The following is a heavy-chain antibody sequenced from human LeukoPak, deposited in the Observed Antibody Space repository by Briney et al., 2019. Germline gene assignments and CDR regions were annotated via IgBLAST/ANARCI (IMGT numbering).Heavy chain of an antibody. CDR1: GGSIRSYY. CDR3: ARDSGISGYFDY. J-gene: IGHJ4*02. D-gene: IGHD4-23*01. Sequence: SETLSLTCTVSGGSIRSYYWSWIRQPPGKGLDWIGYIYYSGRTNYNASLQSRVTISVDTSKTQFSLKLSSVTAADTAVYYCARDSGISGYFDYWGQGTLVTVSS. V-gene: IGHV4-59*01. CDR2: IYYSGRT.